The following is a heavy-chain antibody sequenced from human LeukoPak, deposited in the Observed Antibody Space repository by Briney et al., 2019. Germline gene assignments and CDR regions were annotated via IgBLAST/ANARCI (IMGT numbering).Heavy chain of an antibody. CDR2: FDPEDGET. V-gene: IGHV1-24*01. CDR1: GYTLTELS. D-gene: IGHD6-19*01. CDR3: ATYIAVAGTGYFDY. Sequence: ASVKVSCKVSGYTLTELSMHWVRQAPGKGLGWMGGFDPEDGETIYAQKFQGRVTMTEDTSTDTAYMELSSLRSEDTAVYYCATYIAVAGTGYFDYWGQGTPVTVSS. J-gene: IGHJ4*02.